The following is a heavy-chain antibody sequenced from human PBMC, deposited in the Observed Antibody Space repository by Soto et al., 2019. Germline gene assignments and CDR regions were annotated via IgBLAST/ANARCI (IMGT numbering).Heavy chain of an antibody. Sequence: QVQLQQWGAGLLKPSETLSLTCAVYGGSFSGYYWSWIRQPPGKGLEWIGEINHSGSTNYNPSLKSRVTISVDTSKNQFSLKLSSGTAADTAVYYCARGVRLRARLDIWGQGTMVTVSS. CDR3: ARGVRLRARLDI. J-gene: IGHJ3*02. V-gene: IGHV4-34*01. D-gene: IGHD4-17*01. CDR1: GGSFSGYY. CDR2: INHSGST.